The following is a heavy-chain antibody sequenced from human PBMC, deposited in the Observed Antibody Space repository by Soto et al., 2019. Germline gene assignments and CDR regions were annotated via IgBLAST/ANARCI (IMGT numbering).Heavy chain of an antibody. J-gene: IGHJ4*01. CDR3: TMDLTGRQDY. CDR2: INRDGSTT. CDR1: GFTLSNYW. V-gene: IGHV3-74*01. D-gene: IGHD1-20*01. Sequence: GGSLRLSCAASGFTLSNYWMHWVRQAPGKGLVWVSRINRDGSTTTYADSVRGRFTISRDNAKNTLYLQMNSLRDEDTAVYYCTMDLTGRQDYWGQRALVTVSS.